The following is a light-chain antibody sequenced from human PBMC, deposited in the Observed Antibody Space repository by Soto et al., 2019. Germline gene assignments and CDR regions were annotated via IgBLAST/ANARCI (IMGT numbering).Light chain of an antibody. CDR2: DAS. J-gene: IGKJ1*01. V-gene: IGKV1-5*01. CDR1: QSISDW. Sequence: DIQMTQSPSTLSASVGDRVTITCRASQSISDWLAWFQLKPGKAPKLLIYDASSLESGVPSRFSGSGSGTEFTLTISSLEPEDFAVYYCQQRSNWRWTFGQGTKVDIK. CDR3: QQRSNWRWT.